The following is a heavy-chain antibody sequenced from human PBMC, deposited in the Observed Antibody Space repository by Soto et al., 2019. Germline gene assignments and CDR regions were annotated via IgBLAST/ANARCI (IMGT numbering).Heavy chain of an antibody. D-gene: IGHD3-22*01. Sequence: EVQLVESGGGLIQPGGSLRLSCAASGFTVSSYYMSWVRQAPGKGLEWVSVIYSGGSTYYADSVKGRFTISRDNSKNTXXXXXXXXXXXXXXXXXXXXXXXXXYYYHQLMDVWGQGTTVTVSS. CDR1: GFTVSSYY. CDR3: XXXXXXXYYYHQLMDV. V-gene: IGHV3-53*01. J-gene: IGHJ6*02. CDR2: IYSGGST.